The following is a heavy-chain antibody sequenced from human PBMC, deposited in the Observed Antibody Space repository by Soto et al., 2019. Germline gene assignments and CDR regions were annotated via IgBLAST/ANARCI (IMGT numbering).Heavy chain of an antibody. J-gene: IGHJ5*02. D-gene: IGHD3-22*01. V-gene: IGHV2-70*01. Sequence: SGPTLVNPTQTLTLTCTFSGFSLSTSGMCVSWIRQPPGKALEWLALIDWDDDKYYSTSLKTRLTISKDTSKNQVVLTMTNMDPVDTATYYCARMLYYYDSSGYYVNWFDPWGQGTRVTVS. CDR3: ARMLYYYDSSGYYVNWFDP. CDR2: IDWDDDK. CDR1: GFSLSTSGMC.